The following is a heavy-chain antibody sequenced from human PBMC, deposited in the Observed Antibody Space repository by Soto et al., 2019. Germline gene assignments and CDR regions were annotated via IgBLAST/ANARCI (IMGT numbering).Heavy chain of an antibody. V-gene: IGHV1-69*06. CDR3: ARGGLVVPAADYYYGMDV. CDR1: GGTFSSYA. D-gene: IGHD2-2*01. CDR2: IIPIFGTA. J-gene: IGHJ6*02. Sequence: SVKISCKASGGTFSSYAISLVRQAPGQGLEWMGGIIPIFGTANYAQKFQGRVTITADKSTSTAYMELSSLRSEDTAVYYCARGGLVVPAADYYYGMDVWGQGTTVTVSS.